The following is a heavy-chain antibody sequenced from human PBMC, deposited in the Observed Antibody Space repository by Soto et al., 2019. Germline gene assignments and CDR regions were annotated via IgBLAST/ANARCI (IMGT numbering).Heavy chain of an antibody. J-gene: IGHJ4*02. Sequence: ASVKVSCKASGGTFSSYAISWVRQAPGQGLEWMGGIIPIFGTANYAQKFQGRVTITADESTSTAYMELSSLRSEDTAVYYCASQITYYYDSSGYLYWGQGTLVTVS. V-gene: IGHV1-69*13. CDR2: IIPIFGTA. CDR1: GGTFSSYA. CDR3: ASQITYYYDSSGYLY. D-gene: IGHD3-22*01.